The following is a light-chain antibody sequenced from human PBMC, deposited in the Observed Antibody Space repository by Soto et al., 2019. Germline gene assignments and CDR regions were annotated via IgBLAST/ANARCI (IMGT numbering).Light chain of an antibody. CDR2: GAS. Sequence: EIVMTQSPATLSVYKGERATLSCRASQSVDTNVAWYQQKPGRAPRLLIYGASTRAAGIPVRFSGSGSGTEFTLTISSLQSEDFAVYYCQQHDKRPPWTFGQGTKVDIK. J-gene: IGKJ1*01. V-gene: IGKV3-15*01. CDR3: QQHDKRPPWT. CDR1: QSVDTN.